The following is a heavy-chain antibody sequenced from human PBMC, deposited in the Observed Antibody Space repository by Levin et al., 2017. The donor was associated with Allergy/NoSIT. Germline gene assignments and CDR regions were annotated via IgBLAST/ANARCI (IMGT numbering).Heavy chain of an antibody. CDR1: GFTVSSNY. Sequence: GESLKISCAASGFTVSSNYMSWVRQAPGKGLEWVSVISSGGRIYYADSVKGRFTISSDNSKNTLYLQMNSLRAEDTAVYYCGGEHYYYYMDVWGKGTTVTVSS. CDR2: ISSGGRI. CDR3: GGEHYYYYMDV. V-gene: IGHV3-53*01. J-gene: IGHJ6*03.